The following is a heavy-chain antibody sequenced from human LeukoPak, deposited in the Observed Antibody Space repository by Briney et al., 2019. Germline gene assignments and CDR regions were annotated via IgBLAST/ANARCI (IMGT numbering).Heavy chain of an antibody. J-gene: IGHJ4*02. CDR3: TTEPLVVGATAHFDY. CDR2: IKSKTDGGTT. V-gene: IGHV3-15*01. CDR1: GSTFSNAW. Sequence: GGSLRLSCAASGSTFSNAWMSWVRQAPGKGLEWVGRIKSKTDGGTTDYAAPVKGRFTISRDDSKNTLYLQMNSLKTEDTAVYYCTTEPLVVGATAHFDYWGQGTLVTVSS. D-gene: IGHD1-26*01.